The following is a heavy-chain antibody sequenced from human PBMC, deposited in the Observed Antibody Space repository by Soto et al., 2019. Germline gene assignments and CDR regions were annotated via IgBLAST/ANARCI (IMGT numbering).Heavy chain of an antibody. J-gene: IGHJ6*02. Sequence: ASVKVSCKASGYTFTSYFITWVRQAPGQGLEWMGWISAYNGNTNYAQMLQGRVTMTTDTSTATAYMEMTSLRSDDTAVYYCARQNYYSGMDVWGQGTTVTVSS. V-gene: IGHV1-18*01. CDR1: GYTFTSYF. CDR3: ARQNYYSGMDV. CDR2: ISAYNGNT.